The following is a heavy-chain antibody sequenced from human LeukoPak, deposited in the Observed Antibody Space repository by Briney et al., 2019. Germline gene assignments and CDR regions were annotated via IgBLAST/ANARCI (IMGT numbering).Heavy chain of an antibody. CDR3: ARRIQLWSYWHFDL. J-gene: IGHJ2*01. D-gene: IGHD5-18*01. Sequence: SETLSLTCTVSLDSITIDSRSWIRQPPRKGLECIGYFYDSWRINYKPSLQSRVTISLDTSKNRLSLQLNSVTAADTAIYYCARRIQLWSYWHFDLWGGGTLVTVTS. CDR1: LDSITIDS. V-gene: IGHV4-4*09. CDR2: FYDSWRI.